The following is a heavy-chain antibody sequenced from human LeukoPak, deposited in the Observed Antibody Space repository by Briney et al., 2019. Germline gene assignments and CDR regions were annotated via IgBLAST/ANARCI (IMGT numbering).Heavy chain of an antibody. CDR2: IYSGGST. J-gene: IGHJ4*02. CDR1: GFIVSSNY. V-gene: IGHV3-66*01. CDR3: ARDLVDYYDSSGDSNY. D-gene: IGHD3-22*01. Sequence: GGSLRLSCAASGFIVSSNYMSWVRQAPGKGLEWVSVIYSGGSTYYADSVKGRFTISRDKSKNTLYLQMNSLRAEDTAVYYCARDLVDYYDSSGDSNYWGQGTLVTVSS.